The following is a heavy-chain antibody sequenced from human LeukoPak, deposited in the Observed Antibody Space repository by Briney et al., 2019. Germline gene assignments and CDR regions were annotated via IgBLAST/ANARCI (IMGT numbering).Heavy chain of an antibody. Sequence: GGSLRLSCAASGFTFRMYVMKWVRQAPGKGLEWVSSIGSSSSFMYYADSVRGRFTISRDNAKNSLYLQMNSLRAEDAAVYYCAREDYSSGSPTIDNWGQGTLVTVSS. CDR3: AREDYSSGSPTIDN. CDR1: GFTFRMYV. J-gene: IGHJ4*02. CDR2: IGSSSSFM. V-gene: IGHV3-21*01. D-gene: IGHD3-10*01.